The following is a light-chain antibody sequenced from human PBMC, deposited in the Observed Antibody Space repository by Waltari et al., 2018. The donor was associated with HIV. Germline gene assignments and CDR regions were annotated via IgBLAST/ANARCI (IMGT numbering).Light chain of an antibody. Sequence: QSVLTQPPSVSGAPGQRVTISCTGSSSNIGAGYDVHWYQQLPGTAPHLLIYGNSHRPSGVPDRFSGSKSGTSASLAITGLQAEDEADYYCQSYDSSLSGSVFGGGTKLTVL. V-gene: IGLV1-40*01. CDR1: SSNIGAGYD. CDR3: QSYDSSLSGSV. J-gene: IGLJ2*01. CDR2: GNS.